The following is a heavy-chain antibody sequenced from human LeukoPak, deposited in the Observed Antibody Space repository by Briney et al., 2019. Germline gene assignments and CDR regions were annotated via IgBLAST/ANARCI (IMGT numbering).Heavy chain of an antibody. V-gene: IGHV4-34*01. Sequence: SETLSLTCAVYGGSFSGYSWAWIRPTPGKGLEWIGEINHSGNTNYNPSLQSRVTISLDTSTNQFALKLTSVTAADTAVYYCARGLSDVYWGQGTLVTVSS. CDR3: ARGLSDVY. CDR2: INHSGNT. J-gene: IGHJ4*02. CDR1: GGSFSGYS.